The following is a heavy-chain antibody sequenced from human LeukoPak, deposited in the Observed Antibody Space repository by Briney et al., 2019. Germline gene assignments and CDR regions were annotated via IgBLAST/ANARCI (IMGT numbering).Heavy chain of an antibody. V-gene: IGHV4-39*07. CDR1: GGSISSSSYY. CDR3: ARGKVGAITGKYDAFDI. CDR2: IYHSGST. J-gene: IGHJ3*02. Sequence: SETLSLTCTVSGGSISSSSYYWGWIRQPPGKGLEWIGSIYHSGSTYYNPSLKSRVTISVDTSKNQFSLKLSSVTAADTAVYYCARGKVGAITGKYDAFDIWGQGTMVTVSS. D-gene: IGHD1-26*01.